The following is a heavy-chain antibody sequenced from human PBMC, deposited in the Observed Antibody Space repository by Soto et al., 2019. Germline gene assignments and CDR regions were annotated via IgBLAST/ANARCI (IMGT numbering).Heavy chain of an antibody. CDR1: GYTFINYF. D-gene: IGHD5-12*01. CDR3: ARGGPEMATIGSFDY. J-gene: IGHJ4*02. Sequence: QVHLVQSGAEVKKPGASVKVSCQASGYTFINYFIYWVRQAPGQGLEWMGRINPSDGSTFYAQNFQARVTMTRDTSTRTVNMELSSLRSDDTAVYYCARGGPEMATIGSFDYWGQGTRVTVSS. V-gene: IGHV1-46*01. CDR2: INPSDGST.